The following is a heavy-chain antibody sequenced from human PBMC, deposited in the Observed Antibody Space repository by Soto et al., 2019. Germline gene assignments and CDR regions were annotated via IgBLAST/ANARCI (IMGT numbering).Heavy chain of an antibody. CDR1: GYSITGYY. CDR3: ARDYDSSGWYDADY. Sequence: GISVEASWKASGYSITGYYMRWVRQAHGQGLEWMGRIIPNIGVANYAQKFQGRVTMTADKSTSTAYMELSSLRSEDTAVYYCARDYDSSGWYDADYWGQGTLVTVSS. V-gene: IGHV1-69*04. J-gene: IGHJ4*02. CDR2: IIPNIGVA. D-gene: IGHD6-19*01.